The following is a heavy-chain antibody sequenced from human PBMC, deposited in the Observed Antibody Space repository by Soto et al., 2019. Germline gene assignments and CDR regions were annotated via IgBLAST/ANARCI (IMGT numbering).Heavy chain of an antibody. V-gene: IGHV3-23*01. J-gene: IGHJ3*02. Sequence: QAGGSLRLSCAASGFTCSSDAMSWVRQAPGKGLEWVSAISGSGGSTYYADSVKGRFTISRDNSKNTLYLQMNSLRAEDTAVYYCADQLAARDDAFDIWGQGTMVTVSS. CDR2: ISGSGGST. D-gene: IGHD6-6*01. CDR1: GFTCSSDA. CDR3: ADQLAARDDAFDI.